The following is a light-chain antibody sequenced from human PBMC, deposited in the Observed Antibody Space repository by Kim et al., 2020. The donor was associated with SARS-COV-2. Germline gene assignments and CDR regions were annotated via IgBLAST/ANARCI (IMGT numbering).Light chain of an antibody. J-gene: IGKJ1*01. Sequence: DIQLTQSPSLLSASVGDRVTITCRASQSISDWLAWYQQKPGRAPNLLIYKTSNLHSGVPSRFGGSGSGNEFTLTISSLQPDDFASYFCHHYNTYATFGQGTKVDIK. CDR3: HHYNTYAT. CDR1: QSISDW. V-gene: IGKV1-5*03. CDR2: KTS.